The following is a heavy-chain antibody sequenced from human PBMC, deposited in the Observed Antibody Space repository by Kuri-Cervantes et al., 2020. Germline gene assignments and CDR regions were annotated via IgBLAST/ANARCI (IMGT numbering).Heavy chain of an antibody. CDR2: IYPGDSDT. CDR3: ARGNTYYDILTGYHPFDY. V-gene: IGHV5-51*01. CDR1: GYSFTSYR. J-gene: IGHJ4*02. D-gene: IGHD3-9*01. Sequence: KVSCKGSGYSFTSYRIGWVRQMPGKGLEWMGIIYPGDSDTRYSPSFQGQVTISADKSISTAYLQWSSLKASDTAMYYCARGNTYYDILTGYHPFDYWGQGTLVTVSS.